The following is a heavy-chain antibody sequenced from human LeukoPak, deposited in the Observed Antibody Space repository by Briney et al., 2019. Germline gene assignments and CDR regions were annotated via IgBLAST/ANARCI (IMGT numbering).Heavy chain of an antibody. D-gene: IGHD6-6*01. J-gene: IGHJ4*02. V-gene: IGHV4-59*01. CDR2: IYYSGST. Sequence: SETLSLTCTVSGASISNYYWSWIRQPPGKGLEWIGYIYYSGSTNYNPSLKSRVTISVDTSKNQFSLKLSSVTAADTAVYYCASTADSSSLDYWGREPWSPSPQ. CDR1: GASISNYY. CDR3: ASTADSSSLDY.